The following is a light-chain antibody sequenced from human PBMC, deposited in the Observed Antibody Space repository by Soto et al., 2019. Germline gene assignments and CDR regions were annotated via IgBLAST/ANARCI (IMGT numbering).Light chain of an antibody. CDR2: DVT. V-gene: IGLV2-14*01. J-gene: IGLJ2*01. CDR3: SSYTSSSTPV. CDR1: SSDVGGYNY. Sequence: QSALTQPASVSGSPGQSITISCTGTSSDVGGYNYDSWYQQHPGKAPKLMIYDVTNRPSGVSNRFSGSRSGSTASLTISGLQTEDEADYYCSSYTSSSTPVFGGGTKLTVL.